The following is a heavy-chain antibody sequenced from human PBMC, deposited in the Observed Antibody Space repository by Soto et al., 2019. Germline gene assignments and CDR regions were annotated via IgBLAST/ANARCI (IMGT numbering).Heavy chain of an antibody. Sequence: QVQLQESGPGLVKPSETLSLTCTVSGGSISTYYWSWIRQPPGKGLEWIGYIYYSGSASYNPSPKSRVTISLDTSKNQFSLRLSSVTAADTAVYYCARGGHCTNGVCSALDYWGQGTLVTVSS. D-gene: IGHD2-8*01. J-gene: IGHJ4*02. CDR1: GGSISTYY. CDR2: IYYSGSA. V-gene: IGHV4-59*08. CDR3: ARGGHCTNGVCSALDY.